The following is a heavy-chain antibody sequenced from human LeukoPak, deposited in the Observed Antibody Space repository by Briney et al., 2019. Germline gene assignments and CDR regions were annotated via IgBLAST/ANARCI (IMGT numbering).Heavy chain of an antibody. V-gene: IGHV3-53*01. CDR3: ARDSSGWYYFDC. CDR2: IYSAGTT. D-gene: IGHD6-13*01. Sequence: GGSLRLSCAAFGFSVSSNYMSWVRQAPGKGLEWVSVIYSAGTTYYADSVKGRFTISRDISKNTVYLQMNSLRAEDTAVYYCARDSSGWYYFDCWGQGTLVTVSS. CDR1: GFSVSSNY. J-gene: IGHJ4*02.